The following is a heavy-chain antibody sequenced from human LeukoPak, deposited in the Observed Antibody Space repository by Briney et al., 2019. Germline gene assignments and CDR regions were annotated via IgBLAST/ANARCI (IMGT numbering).Heavy chain of an antibody. Sequence: ASVEVSCKASGGTFSSYAISWVRQAPGQGLEWMGRIIPIFGTANYAQKFQGRVTITTDESTSTAYMELSSLRSEDTAVYYCARENSGWIRTVTTPYFDYWGQGTLVTVSS. V-gene: IGHV1-69*05. CDR2: IIPIFGTA. D-gene: IGHD4-17*01. CDR1: GGTFSSYA. CDR3: ARENSGWIRTVTTPYFDY. J-gene: IGHJ4*02.